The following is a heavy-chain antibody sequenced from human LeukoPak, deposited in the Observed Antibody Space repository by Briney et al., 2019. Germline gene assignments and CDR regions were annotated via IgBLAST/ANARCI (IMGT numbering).Heavy chain of an antibody. CDR1: GGSISSGSYY. CDR2: IYHSGST. CDR3: ARDIVVVVAATGYNWFDP. J-gene: IGHJ5*02. V-gene: IGHV4-39*06. D-gene: IGHD2-15*01. Sequence: SETLSLTCTVSGGSISSGSYYWNWIRQPPGKGLEWIGSIYHSGSTYYNPSLKSRVTISVDTSKNQFPLKLSSVTAADTAVYYCARDIVVVVAATGYNWFDPWGQGTLVTVSS.